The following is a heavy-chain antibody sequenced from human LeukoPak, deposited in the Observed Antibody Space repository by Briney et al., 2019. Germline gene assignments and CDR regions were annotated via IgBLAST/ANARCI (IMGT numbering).Heavy chain of an antibody. CDR2: IYGGGST. CDR3: ARSDGIATAGPFDY. J-gene: IGHJ4*02. Sequence: PGGSLGISRGGSGVTGSSKYNSLGRQAPREGVGGGSVIYGGGSTYYADSVKGRFTISRDNSKNTLYLQMNTLRAEDTAVYYCARSDGIATAGPFDYWGQGALVTVS. CDR1: GVTGSSKY. V-gene: IGHV3-53*01. D-gene: IGHD6-13*01.